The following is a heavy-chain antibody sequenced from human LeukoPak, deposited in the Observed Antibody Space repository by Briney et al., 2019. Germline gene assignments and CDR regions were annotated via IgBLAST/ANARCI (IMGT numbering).Heavy chain of an antibody. Sequence: GGSLRLSCSASGFSFGIYALNWFRHTPGKGLEWLSYISSTNAIYYAVSVKGRFTISRDNAKESLYLQMNSLRAEDTAVYYCARDDKWAFDYWGQGTLVTVSS. J-gene: IGHJ4*02. CDR3: ARDDKWAFDY. D-gene: IGHD1-26*01. V-gene: IGHV3-69-1*02. CDR1: GFSFGIYA. CDR2: ISSTNAI.